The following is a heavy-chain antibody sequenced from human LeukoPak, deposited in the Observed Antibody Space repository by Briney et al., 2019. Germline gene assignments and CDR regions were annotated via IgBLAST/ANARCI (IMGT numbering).Heavy chain of an antibody. J-gene: IGHJ4*02. D-gene: IGHD1/OR15-1a*01. CDR2: ISYDGSNK. Sequence: GGSLRLSCAASGFTFSSYAMQWGRQAPGKGLEWVAVISYDGSNKYYADSVKGRFTISRDNSKNTLYLQMNSLRAEDTAVYYCARDTVEQAFDYWGQGTLVTVSS. CDR1: GFTFSSYA. CDR3: ARDTVEQAFDY. V-gene: IGHV3-30*04.